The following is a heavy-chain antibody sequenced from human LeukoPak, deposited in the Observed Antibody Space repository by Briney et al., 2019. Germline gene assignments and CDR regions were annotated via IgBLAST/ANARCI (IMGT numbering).Heavy chain of an antibody. D-gene: IGHD3-22*01. J-gene: IGHJ6*02. CDR1: GFTFDDFA. V-gene: IGHV3-9*01. CDR2: ISWNSGRI. CDR3: AKDMVDRLANGMDV. Sequence: GGSLRLSCAASGFTFDDFAMHWVRQVPGKGLEWVAGISWNSGRIGYADSVKGRFTISRGNAENSLFLQMDSLRSEDTALYYCAKDMVDRLANGMDVWGRGTPVTVSS.